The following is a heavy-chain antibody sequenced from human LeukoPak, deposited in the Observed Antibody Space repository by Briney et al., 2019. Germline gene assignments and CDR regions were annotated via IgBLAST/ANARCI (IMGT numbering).Heavy chain of an antibody. CDR1: GGSISSYY. D-gene: IGHD2-2*01. CDR2: IYYSGSA. CDR3: ARDTRSSLWD. V-gene: IGHV4-59*12. J-gene: IGHJ4*02. Sequence: SETLSLTCTVSGGSISSYYWSWIRQPPGKGLEWIGYIYYSGSANYNPSLKSRVTISVDTSKNQFSLKLSSVTAADTAVYYCARDTRSSLWDWGQGTLVTVSS.